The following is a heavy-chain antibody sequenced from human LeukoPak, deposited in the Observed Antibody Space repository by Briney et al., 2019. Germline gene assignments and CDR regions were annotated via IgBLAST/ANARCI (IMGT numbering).Heavy chain of an antibody. CDR2: ISGSSGGA. V-gene: IGHV3-23*01. CDR1: GFTFSSYA. CDR3: AKGALPGPPYYFDY. J-gene: IGHJ4*02. D-gene: IGHD2-8*02. Sequence: GGSLRLSCAGSGFTFSSYAMSWVRQAPGKGLEWVSVISGSSGGANYADSVKGRFTISRDISKNTLFLQLNSLRAEDTAVYYCAKGALPGPPYYFDYWGRGTLVTVSS.